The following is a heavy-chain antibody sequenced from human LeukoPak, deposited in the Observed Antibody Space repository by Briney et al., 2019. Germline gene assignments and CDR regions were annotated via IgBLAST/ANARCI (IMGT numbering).Heavy chain of an antibody. Sequence: PGGSLRLSCAASGFTFDDYAMHWVRHAPGKGLEWVSGISWNSGSIGYADSVKGRFTISRDNAKNSLYLQMNSLRAEDTALYYCAPSFSSSGWYYFDYWGQGTLVTVSS. CDR1: GFTFDDYA. J-gene: IGHJ4*02. CDR2: ISWNSGSI. D-gene: IGHD6-19*01. V-gene: IGHV3-9*01. CDR3: APSFSSSGWYYFDY.